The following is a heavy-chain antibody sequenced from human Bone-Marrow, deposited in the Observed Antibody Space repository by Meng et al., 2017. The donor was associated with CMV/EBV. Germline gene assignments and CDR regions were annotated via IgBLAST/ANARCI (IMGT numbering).Heavy chain of an antibody. J-gene: IGHJ6*02. Sequence: GGSLRLSCAASGFTFSSFTMNWVRQAPGKGLEWVSSMTSSSYIYYAESVKGRFIISRDNAKNSLFLQMNSLRAEDTAVYYCARDLAARPEGYYYGMDVWGQGTTVTVSS. V-gene: IGHV3-21*01. D-gene: IGHD6-6*01. CDR2: MTSSSYI. CDR1: GFTFSSFT. CDR3: ARDLAARPEGYYYGMDV.